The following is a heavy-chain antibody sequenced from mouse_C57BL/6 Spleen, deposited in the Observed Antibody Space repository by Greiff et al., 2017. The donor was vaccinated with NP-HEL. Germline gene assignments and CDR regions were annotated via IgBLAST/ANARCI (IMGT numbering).Heavy chain of an antibody. J-gene: IGHJ1*03. CDR3: AREGDYYGSSYRYFDV. CDR1: GYTFTSYW. Sequence: QVQLQQPGAELVKPGASVKMSCKASGYTFTSYWITWVKQRPGQGLEWIGDIYPGSGCTNYNEKFKSKATLTVDTSSSKAYMQLGSLTSEDSAVYYCAREGDYYGSSYRYFDVWGTGTTVTVSS. D-gene: IGHD1-1*01. CDR2: IYPGSGCT. V-gene: IGHV1-55*01.